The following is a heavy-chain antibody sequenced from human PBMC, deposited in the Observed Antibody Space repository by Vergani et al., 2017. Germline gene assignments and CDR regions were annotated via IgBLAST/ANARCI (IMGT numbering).Heavy chain of an antibody. CDR1: GFPFSSYA. D-gene: IGHD4-17*01. V-gene: IGHV3-23*01. CDR3: AKLNYGDYLETG. CDR2: ISGSGGST. Sequence: EVQLLESGGGLVQPGGSLRLSCAASGFPFSSYAMSWVRQAPGKGLEWVSAISGSGGSTYYADSVKGRFTISRDNSKNTLYLQMNSLRAEDTSVYYCAKLNYGDYLETGWGQGTLVTGSS. J-gene: IGHJ4*02.